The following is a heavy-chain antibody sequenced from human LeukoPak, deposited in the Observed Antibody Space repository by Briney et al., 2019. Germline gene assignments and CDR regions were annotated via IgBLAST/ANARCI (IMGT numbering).Heavy chain of an antibody. CDR1: GYTFTGYY. CDR2: INPNSGGT. CDR3: ARDIPWIVVVPAAMRDY. V-gene: IGHV1-2*02. Sequence: ASVKVSCKASGYTFTGYYMHWVRQAPGQGLEWMGWINPNSGGTNYAQKFQGRVTMTRDTSISTAYMEPSRLRSDDTAVYYCARDIPWIVVVPAAMRDYWGQGTLVTVSS. D-gene: IGHD2-2*01. J-gene: IGHJ4*02.